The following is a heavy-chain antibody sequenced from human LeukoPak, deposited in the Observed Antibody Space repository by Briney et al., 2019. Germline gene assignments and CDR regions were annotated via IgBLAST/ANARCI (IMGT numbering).Heavy chain of an antibody. CDR2: INYSGST. CDR1: GGPISNYY. J-gene: IGHJ4*02. Sequence: SEALSLTCTVSGGPISNYYWSWIRQPPGKGLEWIGYINYSGSTNQNPSLKSRVTISVDTSKNQFSLNLSSVTAADTAIYYCARDRWWSFDYWGQGALVTVSS. CDR3: ARDRWWSFDY. D-gene: IGHD2-15*01. V-gene: IGHV4-59*01.